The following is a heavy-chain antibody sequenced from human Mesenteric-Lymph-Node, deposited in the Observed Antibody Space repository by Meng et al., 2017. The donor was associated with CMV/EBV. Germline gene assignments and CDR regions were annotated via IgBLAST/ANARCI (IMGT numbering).Heavy chain of an antibody. Sequence: SVKVSCKASGGTFSNYAFSWVRQAPGQGLEWMGGISPIFGIVKYAQKFQGRVTISTDESTNTAYMELRSLRSDDTAVYYCARHPGYSSGMDVWGQGTTVTVSS. J-gene: IGHJ6*02. V-gene: IGHV1-69*05. CDR3: ARHPGYSSGMDV. CDR2: ISPIFGIV. D-gene: IGHD6-19*01. CDR1: GGTFSNYA.